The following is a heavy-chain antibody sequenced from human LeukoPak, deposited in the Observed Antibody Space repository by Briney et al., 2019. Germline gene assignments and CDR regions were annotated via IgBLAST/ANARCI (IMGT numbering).Heavy chain of an antibody. Sequence: QSWGSLRLSCVASGFPFSSYWMTWVRQAPGKGLEWVANIKQDGSKKSYVDSVKGRFTISRDNAKNSLYLQMNSLRAEDTAIYYCTRVGYIDEGIDYCGQGTLVTVSS. CDR2: IKQDGSKK. J-gene: IGHJ4*02. D-gene: IGHD5-24*01. CDR3: TRVGYIDEGIDY. CDR1: GFPFSSYW. V-gene: IGHV3-7*04.